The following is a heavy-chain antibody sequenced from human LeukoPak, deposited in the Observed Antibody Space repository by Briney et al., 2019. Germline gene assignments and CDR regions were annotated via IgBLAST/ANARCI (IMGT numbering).Heavy chain of an antibody. CDR2: INHSGST. CDR3: AGGRGYNYGCDY. Sequence: SETLSLTCAVYGGSFSGYYWSWIRQPPGKGLEWIGEINHSGSTNYNPSLKSRVTISVDTSKNQFSLKLSSVTAADTAIYYCAGGRGYNYGCDYWGQGTLVTVSS. CDR1: GGSFSGYY. V-gene: IGHV4-34*01. D-gene: IGHD5-18*01. J-gene: IGHJ4*02.